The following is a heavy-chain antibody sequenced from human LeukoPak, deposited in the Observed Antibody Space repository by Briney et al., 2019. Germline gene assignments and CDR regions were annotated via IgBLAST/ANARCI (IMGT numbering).Heavy chain of an antibody. V-gene: IGHV4-59*01. J-gene: IGHJ4*02. D-gene: IGHD4-23*01. CDR3: ARVYGGKYFDY. CDR2: IYYSGST. CDR1: GGSISSYY. Sequence: PSETLSPTCTVSGGSISSYYWSWIRQPPGKGLEWIGYIYYSGSTNYNPSLKSRVTTSVDTSKNQFSLKLSSVTAADTAVYYCARVYGGKYFDYWGQGTLVTVSS.